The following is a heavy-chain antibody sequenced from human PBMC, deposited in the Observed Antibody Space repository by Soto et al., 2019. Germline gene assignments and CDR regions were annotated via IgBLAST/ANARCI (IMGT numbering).Heavy chain of an antibody. J-gene: IGHJ4*02. D-gene: IGHD2-21*02. CDR2: IYYSGKT. CDR3: ARQRTSVVTQAYFDV. V-gene: IGHV4-39*01. Sequence: PSESLSLTCTVTGDTINSRCYYWGWIRQPPGKGLEWVGSIYYSGKTYNTPCLRSRVSMSIYTSKDQFSLKLKTVTAADTALYVCARQRTSVVTQAYFDVWGPGSLVTVSS. CDR1: GDTINSRCYY.